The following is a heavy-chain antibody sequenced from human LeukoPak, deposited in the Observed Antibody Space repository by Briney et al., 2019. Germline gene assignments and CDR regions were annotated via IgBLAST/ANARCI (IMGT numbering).Heavy chain of an antibody. CDR3: ARGQYTDGLSY. J-gene: IGHJ4*02. V-gene: IGHV3-7*03. CDR2: IKPDGSEK. Sequence: PGGSLRLSCAASGFTFSTYCMTWVRQAPGKGLEWVAIIKPDGSEKYYVDSVKGRFTISRDNAENSLFLQMNGLRPEDTAVFYCARGQYTDGLSYWGQGTLVTVSS. CDR1: GFTFSTYC. D-gene: IGHD5-24*01.